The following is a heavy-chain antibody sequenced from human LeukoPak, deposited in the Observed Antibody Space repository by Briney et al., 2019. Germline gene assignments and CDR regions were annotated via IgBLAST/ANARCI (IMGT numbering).Heavy chain of an antibody. V-gene: IGHV1-18*01. CDR2: SSTYNGNT. J-gene: IGHJ3*02. CDR1: GYTFSSYG. D-gene: IGHD3-3*01. CDR3: ARGHYDFWSGYYTPQGGAFDI. Sequence: ASVKVSCKASGYTFSSYGINWVRQAPGQGLEWMGWSSTYNGNTNYAQKLQGRVTMTTDTSTSTAYMELRSLRSDDTAVYYCARGHYDFWSGYYTPQGGAFDIWGQGTMVTVCS.